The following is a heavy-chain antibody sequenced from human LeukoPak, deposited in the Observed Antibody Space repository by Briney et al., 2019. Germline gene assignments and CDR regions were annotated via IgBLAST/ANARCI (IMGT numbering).Heavy chain of an antibody. CDR1: GFTFTDYY. V-gene: IGHV1-2*02. J-gene: IGHJ4*02. Sequence: ASVKVSCKSSGFTFTDYYIHWVRQAPGQGLEWLGYIGPHSSATSSPQEFQGRVTMTRDTSMSTAYMELTRLTSDDTAVYYCAREGNGLLSKDFDYWGQGTLVTVSS. CDR2: IGPHSSAT. D-gene: IGHD2/OR15-2a*01. CDR3: AREGNGLLSKDFDY.